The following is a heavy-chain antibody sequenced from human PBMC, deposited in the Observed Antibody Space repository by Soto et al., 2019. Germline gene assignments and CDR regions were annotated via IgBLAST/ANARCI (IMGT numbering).Heavy chain of an antibody. Sequence: GSLRLSCAASGFTFSSYAMSWVRQSPGKGLEWVSAISGSGGSTYYADSVKGRFTISRDNSKNTLYLQMNSLRAEDTAVYYCAKSGDDYVWGSYRPFDYWGQGTLVTVS. CDR2: ISGSGGST. V-gene: IGHV3-23*01. CDR3: AKSGDDYVWGSYRPFDY. D-gene: IGHD3-16*02. CDR1: GFTFSSYA. J-gene: IGHJ4*02.